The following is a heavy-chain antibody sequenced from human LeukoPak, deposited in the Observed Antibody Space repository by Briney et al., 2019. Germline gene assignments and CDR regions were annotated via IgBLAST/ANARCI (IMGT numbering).Heavy chain of an antibody. D-gene: IGHD3-10*01. Sequence: GGSLRLSCAASGFTFDDYTMHWVRQAPGKGLEWVSLISWDGGSTYYADSVKGRFTISRDNSKNSLYLQMNSLRTEDTALYYCAKSMVSGSSHWYFDLWGRGTLVTVSS. CDR1: GFTFDDYT. CDR3: AKSMVSGSSHWYFDL. J-gene: IGHJ2*01. V-gene: IGHV3-43*01. CDR2: ISWDGGST.